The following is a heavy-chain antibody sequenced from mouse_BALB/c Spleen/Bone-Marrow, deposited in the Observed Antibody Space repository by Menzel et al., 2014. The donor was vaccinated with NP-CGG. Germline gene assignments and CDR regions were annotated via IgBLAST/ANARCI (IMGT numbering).Heavy chain of an antibody. D-gene: IGHD3-1*01. J-gene: IGHJ2*01. CDR1: GYTFSNYW. CDR3: TTLARNKFDY. Sequence: VQLQQSGTVLARPGAAVKMSCKASGYTFSNYWMRWVKQRPGQGLEWIGTIYPGNSDTTYNQKFKGKATLTAVTSTSTAHMELSSLTNEDSAVYYCTTLARNKFDYWGQGTTLTVSS. CDR2: IYPGNSDT. V-gene: IGHV1-5*01.